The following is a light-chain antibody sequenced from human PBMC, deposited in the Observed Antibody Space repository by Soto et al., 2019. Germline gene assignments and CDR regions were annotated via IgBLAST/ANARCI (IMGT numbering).Light chain of an antibody. V-gene: IGLV2-23*02. CDR2: EAS. CDR3: CSFAGGATFV. CDR1: NNDVGGYNL. J-gene: IGLJ3*02. Sequence: QSALTQPASVSGSPGQSITISCTGTNNDVGGYNLVSWYQQHPGKAPKLVIYEASKRPSGVSDRFSGSRSGNTASLTISALQPEDEADYSCCSFAGGATFVFGGGTKLTVL.